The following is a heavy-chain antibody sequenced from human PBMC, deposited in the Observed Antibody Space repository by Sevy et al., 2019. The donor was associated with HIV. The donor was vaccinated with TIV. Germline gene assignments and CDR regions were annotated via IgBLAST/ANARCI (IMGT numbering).Heavy chain of an antibody. D-gene: IGHD2-2*01. CDR3: AIGGYQLLPTPYPEFDY. J-gene: IGHJ4*02. CDR1: GFTFSSYA. Sequence: GGSLRLSCAASGFTFSSYAMSWVRQAPGKGLEWVSAISGSGGSTYYADSVKGRFTISRDNSKNTLYLQMNSLRAEDTAVYYCAIGGYQLLPTPYPEFDYWGQGTLVTVSS. CDR2: ISGSGGST. V-gene: IGHV3-23*01.